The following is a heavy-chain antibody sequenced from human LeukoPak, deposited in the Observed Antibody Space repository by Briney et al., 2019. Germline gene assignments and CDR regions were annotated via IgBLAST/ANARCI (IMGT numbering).Heavy chain of an antibody. CDR3: ARDRLPYSSGPLHFDY. D-gene: IGHD6-19*01. CDR2: IIPIFGTA. CDR1: GGTFISYA. J-gene: IGHJ4*02. Sequence: SVKVSCKASGGTFISYAISWVRQAPGQGLEWMGGIIPIFGTANYAQKFQGRVTITADESTSTAYMELSSLRSDDTAVYYCARDRLPYSSGPLHFDYWGQGTLVTVSS. V-gene: IGHV1-69*13.